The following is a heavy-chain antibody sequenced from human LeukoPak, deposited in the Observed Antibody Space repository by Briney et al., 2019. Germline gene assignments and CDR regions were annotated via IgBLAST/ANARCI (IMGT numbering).Heavy chain of an antibody. CDR2: INHSGST. Sequence: SETLSLTCAVYGGSFSGYYWSWIRQPPGKGLEWIGEINHSGSTNYNPSLKSRVTISVDTSKNQFSLKLSSVTAADTAVYYCATTEGYSGYSDYWGQGTLVTVSS. D-gene: IGHD5-12*01. CDR1: GGSFSGYY. CDR3: ATTEGYSGYSDY. J-gene: IGHJ4*02. V-gene: IGHV4-34*01.